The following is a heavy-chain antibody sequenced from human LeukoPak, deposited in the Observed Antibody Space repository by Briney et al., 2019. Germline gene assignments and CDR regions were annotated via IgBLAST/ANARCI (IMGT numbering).Heavy chain of an antibody. D-gene: IGHD3-22*01. CDR2: IKSKTEGRTT. V-gene: IGHV3-15*01. Sequence: GGSLTLSCAASGVTLSNPWISWVRQAPVEVLEGVGRIKSKTEGRTTHYPAPVKGRFTISRDDSNNTLYLQMNSLKTEDTAVYYCTTDSYYYDSSGYYSDAFDIWGQGTMVTVSS. CDR3: TTDSYYYDSSGYYSDAFDI. J-gene: IGHJ3*02. CDR1: GVTLSNPW.